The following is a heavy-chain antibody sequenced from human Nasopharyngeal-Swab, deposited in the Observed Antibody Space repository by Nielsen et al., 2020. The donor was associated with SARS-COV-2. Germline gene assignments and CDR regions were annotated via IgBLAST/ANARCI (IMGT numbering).Heavy chain of an antibody. CDR3: ARVLTRNLVVALVLDSFDI. CDR1: GRSISSGGYY. Sequence: SQTLSLTCTVSGRSISSGGYYWSWLRQHPGKGLEWIGYIYYSGSIYYNPSLKSRVTITVDTSKTQFSLKLSSVTAADTAGYYCARVLTRNLVVALVLDSFDILGQVTMVTVSS. J-gene: IGHJ3*02. D-gene: IGHD2-15*01. CDR2: IYYSGSI. V-gene: IGHV4-31*03.